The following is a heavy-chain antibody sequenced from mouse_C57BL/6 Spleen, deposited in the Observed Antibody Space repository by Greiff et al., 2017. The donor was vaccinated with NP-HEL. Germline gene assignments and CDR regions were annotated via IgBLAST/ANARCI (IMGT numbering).Heavy chain of an antibody. CDR3: TLITTVGPFAY. CDR1: GYTFTDYE. Sequence: VQLQQSGAELVRPGASVTLSCKASGYTFTDYEMHWVKQTPVHGLEWIGAIDPETGGTAYNQKFKGKAILTADKSSSTAYMELRSLTSEDSAVYYCTLITTVGPFAYWGQGTLVTVSA. J-gene: IGHJ3*01. V-gene: IGHV1-15*01. D-gene: IGHD1-1*01. CDR2: IDPETGGT.